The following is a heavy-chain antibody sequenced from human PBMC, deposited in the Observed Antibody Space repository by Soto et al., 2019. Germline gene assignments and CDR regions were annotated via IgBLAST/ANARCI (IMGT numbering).Heavy chain of an antibody. CDR2: IYYSGST. CDR3: ARGSEYYYDSSGYYIWWFDP. D-gene: IGHD3-22*01. CDR1: GGSISSYY. J-gene: IGHJ5*02. V-gene: IGHV4-59*01. Sequence: SDILSLTCSVSGGSISSYYWSWIRQPPGKGLEWIGYIYYSGSTNYNPSLKSRVTISVDTSKNQFSLKLSSVTAADTAVYYCARGSEYYYDSSGYYIWWFDPWGQGTLVTVSS.